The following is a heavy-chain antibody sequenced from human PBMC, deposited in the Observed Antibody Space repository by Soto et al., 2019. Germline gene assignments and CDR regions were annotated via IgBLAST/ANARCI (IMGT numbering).Heavy chain of an antibody. CDR2: ISSSSSYI. CDR3: ARDYVASSWYNWFDP. V-gene: IGHV3-21*01. D-gene: IGHD6-13*01. J-gene: IGHJ5*02. CDR1: GFTFSSYS. Sequence: EVQLVESGGGLVKPGGSLRLSCAASGFTFSSYSMNWVRQAPGKGLEWVSSISSSSSYIYYADSVKGRFTISRDNAKNSLYLQRNSLRAEDTAVYYCARDYVASSWYNWFDPWGQGTLVTVSS.